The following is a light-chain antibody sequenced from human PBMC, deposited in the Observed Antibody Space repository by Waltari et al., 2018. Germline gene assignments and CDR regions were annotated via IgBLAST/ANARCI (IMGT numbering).Light chain of an antibody. J-gene: IGKJ4*01. CDR1: QGIDTY. Sequence: DIQLTQSPSFLPASVGDRVTITCRASQGIDTYLAWYQQRPGKAPNLLIYAASTLQSGIPSRFSGSGSGTEFTLTINSLQPEDFATYYCLQLSSYPLTFGGGTKVEIK. CDR3: LQLSSYPLT. V-gene: IGKV1-9*01. CDR2: AAS.